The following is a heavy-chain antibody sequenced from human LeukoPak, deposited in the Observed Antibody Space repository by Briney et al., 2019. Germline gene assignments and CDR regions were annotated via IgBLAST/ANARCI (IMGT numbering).Heavy chain of an antibody. CDR3: ARAPHGSRIVVIITDAFDI. D-gene: IGHD3-22*01. J-gene: IGHJ3*02. V-gene: IGHV4-34*01. Sequence: KPSETLSLTCAVYGGSFSGYNWCWIRQPPRKGLEWIGEINHSGTTNSNPSLKSRVTISVDPSKNQFSLNLSSVTAADTAVYYCARAPHGSRIVVIITDAFDIWGQGTMVTVSS. CDR2: INHSGTT. CDR1: GGSFSGYN.